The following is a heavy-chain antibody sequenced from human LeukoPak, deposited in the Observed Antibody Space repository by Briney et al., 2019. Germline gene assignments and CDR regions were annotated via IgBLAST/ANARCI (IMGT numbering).Heavy chain of an antibody. D-gene: IGHD6-19*01. Sequence: GGSLTLSCTASGFTFMSCDIYWLRQAPGKGLEWVSGISGSGGHTYFADSVKGRFTLSRENSKHTVFLNMQSLRAEDTAVYYCAKTTAGYSSGRYPGWPIDTRGQGALVTVSS. J-gene: IGHJ4*02. CDR3: AKTTAGYSSGRYPGWPIDT. V-gene: IGHV3-23*01. CDR1: GFTFMSCD. CDR2: ISGSGGHT.